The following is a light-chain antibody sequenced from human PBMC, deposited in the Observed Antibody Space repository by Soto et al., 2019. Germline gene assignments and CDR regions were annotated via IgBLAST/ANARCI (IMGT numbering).Light chain of an antibody. Sequence: QSALTQPRSVSGSPGQSVTISCTGTSSDVGGYNYVSWYQHHPGKAPKVMIYDVSERPSGVPDRFSGSKSDDKASLTISALQAEDDADYYCCSYAGSYSWVFGGGTKVTVL. CDR1: SSDVGGYNY. CDR2: DVS. V-gene: IGLV2-11*01. CDR3: CSYAGSYSWV. J-gene: IGLJ3*02.